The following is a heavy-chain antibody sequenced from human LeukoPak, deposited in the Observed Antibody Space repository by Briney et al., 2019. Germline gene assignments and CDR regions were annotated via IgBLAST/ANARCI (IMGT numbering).Heavy chain of an antibody. J-gene: IGHJ4*02. D-gene: IGHD1-1*01. CDR3: ARDHSTTGTYPADY. Sequence: GGSLRLSCAASGFTVSSNYMSWVRQAPGKGLEWVSVIYSGGSTYYADSVKGRFTLSKDNSKNMLYLQMNSVRVEDSAVYYCARDHSTTGTYPADYWGQGTLVTVSS. V-gene: IGHV3-53*01. CDR2: IYSGGST. CDR1: GFTVSSNY.